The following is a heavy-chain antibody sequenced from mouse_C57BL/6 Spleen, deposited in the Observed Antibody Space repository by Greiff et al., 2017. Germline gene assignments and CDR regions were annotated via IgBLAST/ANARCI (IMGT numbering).Heavy chain of an antibody. J-gene: IGHJ1*03. V-gene: IGHV5-6*02. CDR1: GFTFSSYG. CDR2: ISSGGSYT. CDR3: ASVPNWYFDV. Sequence: DVMLVESGGDLVKPGGSLKLSCAASGFTFSSYGMSWVRQTPDKRLEWVATISSGGSYTYYPDSVKGRFTISRDNAKNTLYLQICSLKSEDTAMYYCASVPNWYFDVWGTGTTVTVDS.